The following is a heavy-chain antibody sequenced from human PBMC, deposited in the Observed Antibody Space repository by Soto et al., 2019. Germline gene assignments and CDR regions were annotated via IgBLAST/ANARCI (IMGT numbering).Heavy chain of an antibody. CDR2: IYYSGST. D-gene: IGHD3-22*01. J-gene: IGHJ4*02. CDR3: ARENYDSIGWLDH. Sequence: SETPSLTCTVSGGSIRNGGYYWTWIRQHPGKGLEWIGYIYYSGSTYYNPSLKSRVTISIDTSKNQFSLKLSSVTAADTAVYYCARENYDSIGWLDHWGQGTLVT. CDR1: GGSIRNGGYY. V-gene: IGHV4-31*03.